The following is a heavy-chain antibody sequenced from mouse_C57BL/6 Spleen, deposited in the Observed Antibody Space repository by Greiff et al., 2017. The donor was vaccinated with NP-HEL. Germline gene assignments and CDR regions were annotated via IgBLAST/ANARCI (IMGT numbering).Heavy chain of an antibody. D-gene: IGHD2-10*02. CDR2: ISYDGSN. V-gene: IGHV3-6*01. CDR1: GYSITSGYY. J-gene: IGHJ3*01. Sequence: EVKLEESGPGLVKPSQSLSLTCSVTGYSITSGYYWNWIRQFPGNKLEWMGYISYDGSNNYNPSLKNRISITRDTSKNQFFLKLNSVTTEDTATYYCAREYGNPWFAYWGQGTLVTVSA. CDR3: AREYGNPWFAY.